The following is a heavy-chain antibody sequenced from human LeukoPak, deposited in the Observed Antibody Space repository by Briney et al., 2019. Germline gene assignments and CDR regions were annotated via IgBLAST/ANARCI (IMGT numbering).Heavy chain of an antibody. J-gene: IGHJ6*03. D-gene: IGHD2-21*02. CDR3: ARAYCGGDCYSLFSYYYYYMDV. CDR1: GLTFSSYG. Sequence: GRSLRLSCAASGLTFSSYGMQWVRQAPGKGLEWVAVISSDGSNKYYADSVKGRFTISRDNAKNSLYLQMNSLRAEDTAVYYCARAYCGGDCYSLFSYYYYYMDVWGKGTTVTVSS. V-gene: IGHV3-30*03. CDR2: ISSDGSNK.